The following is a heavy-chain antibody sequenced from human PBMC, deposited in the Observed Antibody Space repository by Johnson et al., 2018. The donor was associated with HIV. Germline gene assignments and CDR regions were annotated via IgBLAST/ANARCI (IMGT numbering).Heavy chain of an antibody. J-gene: IGHJ3*01. D-gene: IGHD3-10*01. CDR2: ISYDGSNK. Sequence: QVQLVESGGGVVQPGRSLRLSCAASGFTFSSYAVHWVRQAPGKGLEWVAIISYDGSNKYYADSVKGRFTISRDNSKDTLYLQMNSLRAEDTAVYYCASFLKVPDAFDLWGQGTMVTVSS. V-gene: IGHV3-30-3*01. CDR1: GFTFSSYA. CDR3: ASFLKVPDAFDL.